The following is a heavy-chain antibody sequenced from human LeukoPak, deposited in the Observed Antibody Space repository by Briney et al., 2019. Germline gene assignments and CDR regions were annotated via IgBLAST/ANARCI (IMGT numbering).Heavy chain of an antibody. J-gene: IGHJ6*04. CDR2: ISSSGSTI. V-gene: IGHV3-48*03. CDR3: ARDRDYYYYGMDV. Sequence: PGGSLRLSCAASGFTFSSYEMNWVCQAPGKGLEWVSYISSSGSTIYYADSVKGRFTISRDNAKNSLYLQMNSLRAEDTAVYYCARDRDYYYYGMDVWGKGTTVTVSS. CDR1: GFTFSSYE.